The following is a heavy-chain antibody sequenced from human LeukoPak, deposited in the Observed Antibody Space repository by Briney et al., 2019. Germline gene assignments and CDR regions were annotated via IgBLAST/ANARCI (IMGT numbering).Heavy chain of an antibody. J-gene: IGHJ4*02. D-gene: IGHD4-17*01. CDR3: ARVRSADGDYFDY. CDR2: IYHSGST. CDR1: GGSISSGGYS. Sequence: SQTLSLTCAVSGGSISSGGYSWSWIRQPPGKGLEWIGYIYHSGSTYYNPSLKSRVTISVDRSKNQFSLKLSSVTAADTAVYYCARVRSADGDYFDYWGQGTLVTVSS. V-gene: IGHV4-30-2*01.